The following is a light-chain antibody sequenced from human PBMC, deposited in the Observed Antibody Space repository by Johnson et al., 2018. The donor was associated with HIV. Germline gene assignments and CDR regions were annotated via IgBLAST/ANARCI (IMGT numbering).Light chain of an antibody. V-gene: IGLV1-51*01. CDR3: GAWDSSLSSYV. CDR1: SSNIGCNY. CDR2: ANN. J-gene: IGLJ1*01. Sequence: QSVLTQPPSVSAAPGQKVTISCSGSSSNIGCNYVSWYEQLPGTAPRLLISANNERPSDIPDRFSGSKSGTSATLGITGLQTGDEADYYCGAWDSSLSSYVFGTGTKVTVL.